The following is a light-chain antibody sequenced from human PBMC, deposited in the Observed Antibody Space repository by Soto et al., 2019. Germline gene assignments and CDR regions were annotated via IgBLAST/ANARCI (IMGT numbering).Light chain of an antibody. Sequence: DIQMTQSPSTLSGSVGDRVTITCRASQTISSWLAWYRQKPGKAPKLLIYKASTLKSGVPSRFSGSGSGTEFTLTISSLQPDDFATYYCQQYNTYSITFGQGTRLEIK. CDR2: KAS. V-gene: IGKV1-5*03. J-gene: IGKJ5*01. CDR3: QQYNTYSIT. CDR1: QTISSW.